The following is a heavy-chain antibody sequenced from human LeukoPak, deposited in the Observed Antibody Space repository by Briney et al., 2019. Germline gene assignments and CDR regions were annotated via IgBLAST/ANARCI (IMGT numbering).Heavy chain of an antibody. CDR2: SYPGDFYT. CDR3: ARGIAEAAVTKFDF. D-gene: IGHD6-13*01. Sequence: GESLKISCKGSGYSFTNYWIGWVRQMPGKGLEWMVISYPGDFYTRYSPSFQGQVTISADKSINTAYLQWSSLKASDTAMYYCARGIAEAAVTKFDFWGQGTLVTVSS. J-gene: IGHJ5*01. CDR1: GYSFTNYW. V-gene: IGHV5-51*01.